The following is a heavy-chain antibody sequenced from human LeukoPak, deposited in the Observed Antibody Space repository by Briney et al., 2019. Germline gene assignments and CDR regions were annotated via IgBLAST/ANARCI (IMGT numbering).Heavy chain of an antibody. CDR1: GVSVSHSNW. Sequence: SGTLSLTCAVSGVSVSHSNWWSWVRQPPGKGLEWIGEIYHSGSTNYNPSLKSRVTISVDKSKNQFSLKLSSVTAADTAVYYCARVPGLGSSGYPRGWFDPWGQGTLVTVSS. CDR2: IYHSGST. J-gene: IGHJ5*02. D-gene: IGHD3-22*01. CDR3: ARVPGLGSSGYPRGWFDP. V-gene: IGHV4-4*02.